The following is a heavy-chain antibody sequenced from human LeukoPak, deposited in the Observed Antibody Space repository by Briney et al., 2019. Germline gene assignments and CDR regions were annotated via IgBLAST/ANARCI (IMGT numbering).Heavy chain of an antibody. J-gene: IGHJ4*02. Sequence: GSSVKVSCKASGGTFSSYAISWVRQAPGQGLEWMGGIIPIFGTANYAQKFQGRVTITADESTSTACMELSSLRSEDTAVYYCARGHDIVATAYFDYWGQGTLVTVSS. V-gene: IGHV1-69*01. CDR2: IIPIFGTA. D-gene: IGHD5-12*01. CDR1: GGTFSSYA. CDR3: ARGHDIVATAYFDY.